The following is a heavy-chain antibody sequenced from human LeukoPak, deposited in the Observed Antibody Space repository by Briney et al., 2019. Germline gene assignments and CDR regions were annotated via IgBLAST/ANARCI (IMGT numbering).Heavy chain of an antibody. Sequence: GGSLRLSCAACGFTFSGYWMHWVRQAPGKGLVWVSRINSDGSSTSYADSVEGRFTISRDNAKNTLYLQMNSLRAEDTAEYYCARVVAATPYIYWGQGTLVTVSS. D-gene: IGHD2-15*01. J-gene: IGHJ4*02. CDR3: ARVVAATPYIY. V-gene: IGHV3-74*01. CDR1: GFTFSGYW. CDR2: INSDGSST.